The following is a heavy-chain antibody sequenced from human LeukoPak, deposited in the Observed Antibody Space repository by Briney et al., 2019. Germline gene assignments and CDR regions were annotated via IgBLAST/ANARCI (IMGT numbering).Heavy chain of an antibody. D-gene: IGHD6-13*01. V-gene: IGHV4-39*01. J-gene: IGHJ6*02. CDR1: GGSFSSSSYY. CDR3: ARAGRQYGSSWYYYYYYGMDV. Sequence: PSETLSLTCAVYGGSFSSSSYYWGWIRQPPGKGLEWIGSIYYSGSTYYNPSLKSRVTISVDTSKNQFSLKLSSVTAADTAVYYCARAGRQYGSSWYYYYYYGMDVWGQGTTVTVSS. CDR2: IYYSGST.